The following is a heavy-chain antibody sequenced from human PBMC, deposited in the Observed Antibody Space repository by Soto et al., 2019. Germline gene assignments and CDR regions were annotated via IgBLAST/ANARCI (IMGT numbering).Heavy chain of an antibody. CDR3: ARVERGTATTVVDAFDI. CDR2: MSHSGGT. V-gene: IGHV4-34*01. D-gene: IGHD1-1*01. J-gene: IGHJ3*02. CDR1: GGFVSSGSYY. Sequence: QVQLQQWGAGLLKPSETLSLTCAVYGGFVSSGSYYWSWIRQPPGKGLEWIGEMSHSGGTNFNPSHTTRVTISVDTSKNQFSLKMSSVTAADTALYYCARVERGTATTVVDAFDIWGPGTMVTVSS.